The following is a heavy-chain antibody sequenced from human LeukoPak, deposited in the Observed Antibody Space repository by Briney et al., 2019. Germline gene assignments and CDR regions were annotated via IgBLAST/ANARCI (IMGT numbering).Heavy chain of an antibody. V-gene: IGHV3-23*01. J-gene: IGHJ4*02. D-gene: IGHD3-10*01. CDR1: GFTSSSYA. CDR2: IRYSGFT. CDR3: AKEKEGSGRYHVDY. Sequence: GGSLRLSCAASGFTSSSYAMSWVRQAPGKGLEWVSAIRYSGFTLYADSVKGRFTISRDNSKNTVFMQMHSVRGEDTAVYYCAKEKEGSGRYHVDYWGQGTLVTVSS.